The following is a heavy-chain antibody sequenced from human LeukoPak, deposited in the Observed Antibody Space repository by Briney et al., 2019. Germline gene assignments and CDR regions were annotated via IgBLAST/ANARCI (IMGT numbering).Heavy chain of an antibody. D-gene: IGHD5-18*01. Sequence: GGSLRLSCAASGFTFSSYGMHWVRQAPGKWLEWVAVIWYDGTNKYYSDSVKGRFTISRDNSKNTLYLQMNSLRAEDTAVYYCARETYSYGPFDYWGQGTLVTVSS. V-gene: IGHV3-33*01. J-gene: IGHJ4*02. CDR1: GFTFSSYG. CDR2: IWYDGTNK. CDR3: ARETYSYGPFDY.